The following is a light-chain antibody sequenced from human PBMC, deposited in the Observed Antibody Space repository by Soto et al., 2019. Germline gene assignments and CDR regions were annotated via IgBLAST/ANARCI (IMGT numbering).Light chain of an antibody. CDR1: QSVSSS. J-gene: IGKJ1*01. CDR2: GVS. CDR3: QQYNNWPPGT. Sequence: EIVLTQSPATLSLSPGERATLSCRASQSVSSSQLAWYQQKPGQAPRLLINGVSSRATGIPDRFSGSGSGTEFTLTISSLQSEDFAVYYCQQYNNWPPGTFGQGTKVDIK. V-gene: IGKV3D-15*01.